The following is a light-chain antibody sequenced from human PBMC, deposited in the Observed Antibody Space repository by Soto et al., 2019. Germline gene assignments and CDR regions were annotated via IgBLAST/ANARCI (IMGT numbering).Light chain of an antibody. J-gene: IGLJ1*01. V-gene: IGLV2-14*01. CDR1: SNDVGGYNY. CDR2: DVS. CDR3: SSYTSSYYV. Sequence: SSLAQPAPGSGVPGQSITISCTGTSNDVGGYNYVSWYQQHPGKAPKLMIYDVSNRPSGVSNRFSGSKSGNTASLTISGLQAEDEADYYCSSYTSSYYVFGTGTKVTVL.